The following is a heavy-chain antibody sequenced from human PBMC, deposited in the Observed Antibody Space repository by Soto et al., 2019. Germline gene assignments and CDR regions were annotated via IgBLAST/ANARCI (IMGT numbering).Heavy chain of an antibody. CDR3: EKHLLAVAGYLQGMDV. CDR1: GFTFSSYG. D-gene: IGHD6-19*01. Sequence: QVQLVESAGGVVQPRRSLRLSCAASGFTFSSYGMHWVRQDPGKGLEWVAVISHDASNKYFADSVKGRFTITRDNSQNTRYLQMNSLRAADTAVYDCEKHLLAVAGYLQGMDVWSQGTTITFSS. V-gene: IGHV3-30*18. J-gene: IGHJ6*02. CDR2: ISHDASNK.